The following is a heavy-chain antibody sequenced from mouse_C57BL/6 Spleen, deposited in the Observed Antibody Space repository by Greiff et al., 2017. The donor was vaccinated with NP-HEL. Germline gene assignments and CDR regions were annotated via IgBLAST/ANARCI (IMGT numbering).Heavy chain of an antibody. D-gene: IGHD2-4*01. Sequence: SGPELVKPGASVKMSCKASGYTFTDYNMHWVKQSHGKSLEWIGYINPNNGGTSYNQKFKGKATLTVNKSSSTAYMELRSLTSEDSAVYYCAREEDYDYEGYWGQGTTLTVSS. V-gene: IGHV1-22*01. CDR1: GYTFTDYN. J-gene: IGHJ2*01. CDR2: INPNNGGT. CDR3: AREEDYDYEGY.